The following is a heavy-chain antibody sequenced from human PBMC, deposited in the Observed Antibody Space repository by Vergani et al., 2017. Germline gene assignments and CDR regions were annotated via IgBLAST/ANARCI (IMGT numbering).Heavy chain of an antibody. CDR1: GFTFSSYS. V-gene: IGHV3-48*01. CDR2: ISSSSSTI. D-gene: IGHD2-2*01. Sequence: EVQLVESGGGLVQPGGSLRLSCAASGFTFSSYSMNWVRQAPGKGLEWVSYISSSSSTICYADSVKGRFTISRDNAKNSLYLQMNSLRAEDTAVYYCARDVDRSRYQLLSHYFDYWGQGTLVTVSS. CDR3: ARDVDRSRYQLLSHYFDY. J-gene: IGHJ4*02.